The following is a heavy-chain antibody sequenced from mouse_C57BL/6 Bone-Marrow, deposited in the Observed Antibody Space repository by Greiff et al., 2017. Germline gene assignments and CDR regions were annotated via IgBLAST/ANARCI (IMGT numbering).Heavy chain of an antibody. CDR1: GYTFTSYG. CDR3: ARFPLYYCGSGWFAD. J-gene: IGHJ3*01. CDR2: IYPRSGNT. V-gene: IGHV1-81*01. Sequence: VQLQQSGAELARPGASVKLSCKASGYTFTSYGISWVKQRPGQGLEWIGEIYPRSGNTYYNEKFKSKATLTADTSSSTAYMELRSLTSEDSAVYVYARFPLYYCGSGWFADWGTGTMVTVSS. D-gene: IGHD1-1*01.